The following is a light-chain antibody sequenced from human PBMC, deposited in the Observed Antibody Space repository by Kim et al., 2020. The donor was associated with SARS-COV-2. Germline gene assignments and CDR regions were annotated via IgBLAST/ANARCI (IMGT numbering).Light chain of an antibody. J-gene: IGKJ5*01. CDR1: QSVGSY. Sequence: ETVMTQSPATLSVSPGERVTLFCRASQSVGSYVAWYQHKPGQGPRLLIYGAYTRATGIPVRFIGSGSETEFTLTITSLQTEDVAVYYCQQYNHWISFGQGTRLDIK. CDR3: QQYNHWIS. V-gene: IGKV3-15*01. CDR2: GAY.